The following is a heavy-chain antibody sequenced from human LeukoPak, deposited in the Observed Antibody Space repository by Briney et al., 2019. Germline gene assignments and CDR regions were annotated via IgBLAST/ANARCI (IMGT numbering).Heavy chain of an antibody. CDR3: SRRAYYDGSGNYYDY. CDR2: NNGDGSTT. CDR1: GFSLSGYW. J-gene: IGHJ4*02. Sequence: GGSLRLSCVASGFSLSGYWMYWVRQAPGKGLMYISRNNGDGSTTNYADVVKGRFTMSRDNAKNTLYLQMNGLRAEDTAVYYCSRRAYYDGSGNYYDYWGQGTLVTVSS. D-gene: IGHD3-22*01. V-gene: IGHV3-74*01.